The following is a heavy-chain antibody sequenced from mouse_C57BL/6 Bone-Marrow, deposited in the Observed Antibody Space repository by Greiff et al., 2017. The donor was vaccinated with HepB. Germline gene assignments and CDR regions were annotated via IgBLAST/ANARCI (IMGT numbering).Heavy chain of an antibody. Sequence: EVQLQQSGPVLVKPGASVKMSCKASGYTFTDYYMNWVNQSHGKSLEWIGVINPYNGGTSYNQKFKGKATLTVDKSSSTAYMELNSLTSEDSAVYYSARANLLWLRRGNWGQGTTLTVSS. CDR2: INPYNGGT. J-gene: IGHJ2*01. V-gene: IGHV1-19*01. D-gene: IGHD2-2*01. CDR1: GYTFTDYY. CDR3: ARANLLWLRRGN.